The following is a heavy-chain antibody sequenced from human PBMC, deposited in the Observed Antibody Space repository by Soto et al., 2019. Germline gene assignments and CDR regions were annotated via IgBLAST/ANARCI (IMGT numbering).Heavy chain of an antibody. CDR2: ISYDGSNK. J-gene: IGHJ3*02. Sequence: GSLRLSCAASGFTFSSYAMHWVRQAPGKGLEWVAVISYDGSNKYYADSVKGRFTISRDNSKNTLYLQMNSLRAEDTAVYYCARVFLEEHIVVVYPDDAFDIWGQGTMVTVSS. CDR3: ARVFLEEHIVVVYPDDAFDI. CDR1: GFTFSSYA. V-gene: IGHV3-30-3*01. D-gene: IGHD2-21*01.